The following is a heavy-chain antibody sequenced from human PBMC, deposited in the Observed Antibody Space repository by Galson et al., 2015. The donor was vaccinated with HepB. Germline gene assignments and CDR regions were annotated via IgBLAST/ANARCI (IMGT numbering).Heavy chain of an antibody. Sequence: SLRLSCAASGFIFSDYAMHWVRQAPGKGLEWLAVISYDERNQYYADSVKGRFTISRDKFKNTLYLQINSLRADDTAVYYCAKEREYYDSSGLDYWGQGTLVTVSS. J-gene: IGHJ4*02. CDR3: AKEREYYDSSGLDY. V-gene: IGHV3-30*18. D-gene: IGHD3-22*01. CDR2: ISYDERNQ. CDR1: GFIFSDYA.